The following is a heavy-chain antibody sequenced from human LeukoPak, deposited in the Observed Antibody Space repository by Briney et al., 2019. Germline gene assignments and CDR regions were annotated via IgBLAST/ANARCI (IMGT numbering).Heavy chain of an antibody. D-gene: IGHD4-17*01. J-gene: IGHJ2*01. V-gene: IGHV3-23*01. Sequence: PGGSLRLSCAASGFTFSSYSMNWVRQAPGKGLEWVSTITGSDLSTYYADSVKGRFTISRDNSKNTLYLQMNSLRAEDTAVYYCARAFRDPMTTVTTWYFDLWGRGTLVTVSS. CDR2: ITGSDLST. CDR3: ARAFRDPMTTVTTWYFDL. CDR1: GFTFSSYS.